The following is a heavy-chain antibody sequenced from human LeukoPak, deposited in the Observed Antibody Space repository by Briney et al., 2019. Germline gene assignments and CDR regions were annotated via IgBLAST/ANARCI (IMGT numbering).Heavy chain of an antibody. D-gene: IGHD3-3*01. CDR3: AKDSGTLRFLEWSPGVRFDY. V-gene: IGHV3-23*01. J-gene: IGHJ4*02. CDR1: GFTFSSYA. CDR2: ISGSGGST. Sequence: GGSLRLSCAASGFTFSSYAMSWVRQAPGKGLEWVSAISGSGGSTYYADSVKGRFTISRDNSKNTLYLQMNSLRAEDTAVYYCAKDSGTLRFLEWSPGVRFDYWGQGTLVTVSS.